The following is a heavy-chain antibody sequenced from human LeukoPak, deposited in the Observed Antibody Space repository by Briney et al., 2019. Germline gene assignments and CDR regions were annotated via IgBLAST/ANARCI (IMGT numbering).Heavy chain of an antibody. J-gene: IGHJ4*02. V-gene: IGHV4-34*01. CDR2: INHSGST. CDR3: ASRYCSGGSCAFDY. D-gene: IGHD2-15*01. Sequence: SETLSLTCAVYGGSFSGYYWGWIRQPPGKGLEWIGEINHSGSTNYNPSLKSRVTISVDTSKNQFSLKLSSVTAADTAVYYCASRYCSGGSCAFDYWGQGTLVTVSS. CDR1: GGSFSGYY.